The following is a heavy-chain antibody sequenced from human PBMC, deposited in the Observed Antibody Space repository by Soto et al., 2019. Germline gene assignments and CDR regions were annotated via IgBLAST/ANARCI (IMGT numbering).Heavy chain of an antibody. D-gene: IGHD3-22*01. V-gene: IGHV5-51*01. CDR1: GSIFTNYW. CDR2: IYPGASDT. J-gene: IGHJ4*02. Sequence: GESLKISCKGSGSIFTNYWIGWVRQMPGKGLEWMGIIYPGASDTKYSPSFQGQVTISAAKSITTAYLQWSSLKASDTAMYYCASLSYYYSSGAFDYWGQGTMVTVSS. CDR3: ASLSYYYSSGAFDY.